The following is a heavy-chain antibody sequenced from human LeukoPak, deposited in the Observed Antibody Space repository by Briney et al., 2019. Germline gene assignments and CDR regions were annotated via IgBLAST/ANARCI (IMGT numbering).Heavy chain of an antibody. CDR1: GFTFSSYA. V-gene: IGHV3-23*01. J-gene: IGHJ4*02. CDR3: AKDSGYYGSRNHDY. D-gene: IGHD3-10*01. CDR2: ISGSGGST. Sequence: GGSLRLSCAASGFTFSSYAMSWVRQAPGKGLEWVSAISGSGGSTYYADSVKGRFTISRDNSKNTLYLQMNSLRAEDTAVYYCAKDSGYYGSRNHDYWGQGTLVTVSS.